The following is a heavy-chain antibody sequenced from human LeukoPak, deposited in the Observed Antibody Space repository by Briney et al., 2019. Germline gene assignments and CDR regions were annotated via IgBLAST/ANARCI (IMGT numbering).Heavy chain of an antibody. V-gene: IGHV3-30*01. CDR1: GFTFSSYA. CDR2: ISYDGSNK. CDR3: AREGELSSDY. J-gene: IGHJ4*02. Sequence: GGSLRLSCAASGFTFSSYAMHWVRQAPGNGLEWVAVISYDGSNKYYADSVKGRFTISRDNSKNTLYLQMNSLRAEDTAVYYCAREGELSSDYWGQGTLVTVSS. D-gene: IGHD3-16*02.